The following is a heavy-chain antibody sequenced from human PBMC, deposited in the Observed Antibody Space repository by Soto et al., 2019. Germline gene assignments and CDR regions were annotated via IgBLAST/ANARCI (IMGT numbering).Heavy chain of an antibody. CDR2: IYPSDSDT. CDR1: GYSYTLYL. D-gene: IGHD3-3*01. CDR3: ARGGVSTRTFDY. Sequence: GQSLKIPCSGYGYSYTLYLIACVRPMPGKGLELMGIIYPSDSDTRYRPSFQGQVTISADKSISSAYLQWSSLRASDTAMYYCARGGVSTRTFDYWGQGTQVTVSS. J-gene: IGHJ4*02. V-gene: IGHV5-51*01.